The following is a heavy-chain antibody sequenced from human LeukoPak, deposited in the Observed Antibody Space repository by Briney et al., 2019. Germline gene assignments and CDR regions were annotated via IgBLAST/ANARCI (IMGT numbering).Heavy chain of an antibody. CDR2: FDPEDGET. CDR1: GYTLTELS. J-gene: IGHJ4*02. D-gene: IGHD3-22*01. Sequence: GASVKVSCKVSGYTLTELSMHWVRQAPGKGLEWMGGFDPEDGETIYAQKFQGRVTMTEDTSTDTAYMELSSLRSEDTAVYYCATDTKIAVARVFFFYWGQGTLVTVSS. CDR3: ATDTKIAVARVFFFY. V-gene: IGHV1-24*01.